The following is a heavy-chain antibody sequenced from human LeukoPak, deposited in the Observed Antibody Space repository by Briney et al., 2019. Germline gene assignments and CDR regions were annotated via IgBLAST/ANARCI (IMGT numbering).Heavy chain of an antibody. CDR3: ARGGSGSGYLYYFDY. CDR2: INSNSGGT. V-gene: IGHV1-2*02. D-gene: IGHD3-10*01. Sequence: ASVKVSWKASGYSFNDYSIHWGRQAPGQGLELMGRINSNSGGTSNVQNFQGRVTMTRDASINTAYMELSGLTSDDTAVYYCARGGSGSGYLYYFDYWGQGTLVSVSS. J-gene: IGHJ4*02. CDR1: GYSFNDYS.